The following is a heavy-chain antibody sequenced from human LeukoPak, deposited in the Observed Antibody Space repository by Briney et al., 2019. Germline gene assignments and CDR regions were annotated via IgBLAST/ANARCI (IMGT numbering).Heavy chain of an antibody. Sequence: GRSLRLSCAASGFTFSSYGMHWVRQAPGKGLEWVAVISYDGGNKYYADSVKGRFTISRDNSKNTLYLQMNSLRAEDTAVYYCAKDLEVHDILTGYYDYWGQGTLVTVSS. D-gene: IGHD3-9*01. CDR2: ISYDGGNK. CDR3: AKDLEVHDILTGYYDY. V-gene: IGHV3-30*18. J-gene: IGHJ4*02. CDR1: GFTFSSYG.